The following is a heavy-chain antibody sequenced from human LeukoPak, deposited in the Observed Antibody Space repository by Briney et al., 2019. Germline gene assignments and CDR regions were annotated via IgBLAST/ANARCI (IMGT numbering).Heavy chain of an antibody. CDR3: ARGLVVGYFDY. J-gene: IGHJ4*02. V-gene: IGHV4-34*01. CDR2: INHSGST. Sequence: SGTLSLTCAVYGGSFSGYYWSWIRQPPGKGLEWIGEINHSGSTNYNPSLKSRVTISVDTSKNQFSLKLSSVTAADTAVYYCARGLVVGYFDYWGQGTLVTVSS. CDR1: GGSFSGYY. D-gene: IGHD2-15*01.